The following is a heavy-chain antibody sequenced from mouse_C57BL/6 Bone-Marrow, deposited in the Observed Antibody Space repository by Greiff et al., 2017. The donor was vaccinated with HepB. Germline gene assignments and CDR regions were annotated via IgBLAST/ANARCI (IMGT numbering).Heavy chain of an antibody. CDR1: GYTFTSYW. CDR2: IYPGSGST. J-gene: IGHJ2*01. V-gene: IGHV1-55*01. D-gene: IGHD2-4*01. CDR3: ARGGIYYDYDAGY. Sequence: VQLQQPGAELVKPGASVKMSCKASGYTFTSYWITWVKQRPGQGLEWIGDIYPGSGSTNYNEKFKSKATLTVDTSSSTAYMQLSSLTSEDSAVYYCARGGIYYDYDAGYWGQGTTLTVSS.